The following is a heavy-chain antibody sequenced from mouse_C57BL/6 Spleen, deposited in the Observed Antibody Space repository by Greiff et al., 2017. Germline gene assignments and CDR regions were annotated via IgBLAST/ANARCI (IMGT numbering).Heavy chain of an antibody. CDR3: GSGCAVDY. CDR2: IDPSYSYT. Sequence: QVQLQQSGPELVRPGTSVKLSCKASGYTFTSYWMHWVKQRPGQGLEWIGVIDPSYSYTNYNQKFKGKAPLTVDPSSSTAYMQLSRLTSEDAAVYCGGSGCAVDYWGQGTSVTVSS. J-gene: IGHJ4*01. CDR1: GYTFTSYW. D-gene: IGHD1-1*01. V-gene: IGHV1-59*01.